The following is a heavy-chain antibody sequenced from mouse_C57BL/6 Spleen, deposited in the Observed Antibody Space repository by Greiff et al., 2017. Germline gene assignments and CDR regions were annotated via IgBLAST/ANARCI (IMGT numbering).Heavy chain of an antibody. J-gene: IGHJ3*01. D-gene: IGHD2-4*01. CDR1: GFNFNDYY. Sequence: VQLQQSGAELVKPGASVTLSCTASGFNFNDYYMHWVKQRTVQGLEWIGRIDPEDGETKYAPKFQGKATITADTSSNTAYMQLSSLTSEDTAVYYCARDYGESWFAYWGQGTLVTVSA. V-gene: IGHV14-2*01. CDR2: IDPEDGET. CDR3: ARDYGESWFAY.